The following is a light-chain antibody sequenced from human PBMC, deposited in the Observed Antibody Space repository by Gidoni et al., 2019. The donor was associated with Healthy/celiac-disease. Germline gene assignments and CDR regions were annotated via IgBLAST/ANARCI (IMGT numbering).Light chain of an antibody. V-gene: IGKV1-33*01. CDR2: DAS. J-gene: IGKJ4*01. Sequence: IQMPQSPSSLSASVGDRVTITCQASQDISNYLNWYQQKPGKAPKLLIYDASNLETGVPSRFSGSGSGKDFTFTISSLEPEDIGTYYRQQYDNLVLTFGGGTKVESK. CDR3: QQYDNLVLT. CDR1: QDISNY.